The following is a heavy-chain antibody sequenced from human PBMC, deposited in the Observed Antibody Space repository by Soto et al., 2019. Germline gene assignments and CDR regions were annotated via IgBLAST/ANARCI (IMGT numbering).Heavy chain of an antibody. CDR2: ISYDGSEK. CDR1: GFTFNTYG. D-gene: IGHD2-2*01. Sequence: PGGSLRLSCAASGFTFNTYGMHWVRQAPGKGLEWVAVISYDGSEKYYVDSVKGRFTISKDNSKNTLYLQMNSLRPEDTAVYYCARDYCSSTSCHPYYFDYWGQGTLVTVSS. V-gene: IGHV3-30*03. J-gene: IGHJ4*02. CDR3: ARDYCSSTSCHPYYFDY.